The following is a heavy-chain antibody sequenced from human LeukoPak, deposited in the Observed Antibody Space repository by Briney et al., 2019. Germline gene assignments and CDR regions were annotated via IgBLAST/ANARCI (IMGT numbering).Heavy chain of an antibody. CDR3: AREWGRIAVAGGPGY. CDR1: GFIFSNYG. CDR2: IWYDGQTK. V-gene: IGHV3-33*01. Sequence: GESLRLSCEASGFIFSNYGMHWVRQAPGKGLEWLALIWYDGQTKFYADSVKGRFTISRDNSGNTLFLHMTSLRVEDAAVYYCAREWGRIAVAGGPGYWGQEALVTVSS. J-gene: IGHJ4*02. D-gene: IGHD6-19*01.